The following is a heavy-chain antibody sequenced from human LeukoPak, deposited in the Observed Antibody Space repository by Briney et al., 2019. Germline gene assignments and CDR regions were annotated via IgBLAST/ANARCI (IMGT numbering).Heavy chain of an antibody. Sequence: GGPLRLSCAASGFTFSSYSMNWVRQAPGKGLEWASYISTSSGTIYYADSVEGRFTISRDNAKNSLYLQMNSLRAEDTAVYYCAREGRLRPSHIDYWGQGTLVTVSS. D-gene: IGHD2-15*01. CDR2: ISTSSGTI. CDR1: GFTFSSYS. CDR3: AREGRLRPSHIDY. J-gene: IGHJ4*02. V-gene: IGHV3-48*04.